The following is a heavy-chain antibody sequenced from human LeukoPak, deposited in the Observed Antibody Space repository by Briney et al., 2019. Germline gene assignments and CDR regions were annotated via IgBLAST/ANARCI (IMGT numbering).Heavy chain of an antibody. V-gene: IGHV4-61*01. Sequence: SETLSLTCTVSGGSVSSGSYYWTWVRQPPGTGLEWMGYIYYSGSTNYNPSLKSRVTISVDTSKNQFSLKLSSVTAADTAAYYCARDDYSSGRSDYWGQGTLVTVSS. CDR1: GGSVSSGSYY. D-gene: IGHD6-19*01. CDR3: ARDDYSSGRSDY. J-gene: IGHJ4*02. CDR2: IYYSGST.